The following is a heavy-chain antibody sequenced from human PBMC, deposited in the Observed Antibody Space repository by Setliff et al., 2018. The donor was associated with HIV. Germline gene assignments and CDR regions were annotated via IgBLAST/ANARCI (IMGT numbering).Heavy chain of an antibody. CDR3: AKDYNFWSAHGAHPVD. CDR2: IWDDGSNK. V-gene: IGHV3-33*06. CDR1: GFTFSNYG. Sequence: LKISCATSGFTFSNYGMNWVRQAPGKGLEWVAVIWDDGSNKKYVDSVKGRFTISRDNSKSTVYLQMDSLRAEDTAIYYCAKDYNFWSAHGAHPVDWGQGTLVTVSS. J-gene: IGHJ4*02. D-gene: IGHD3-3*01.